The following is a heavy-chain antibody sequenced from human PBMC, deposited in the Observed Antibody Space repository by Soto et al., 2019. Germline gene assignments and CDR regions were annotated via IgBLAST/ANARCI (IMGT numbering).Heavy chain of an antibody. J-gene: IGHJ4*02. D-gene: IGHD4-17*01. V-gene: IGHV3-23*01. CDR1: GFTFSSYA. Sequence: GGSLRLSCAASGFTFSSYAMSWVRQAPGKGLEWVSAISGSGGSTYYADSVKGRFTISRDNSKNTLYLQMNSLRAEDTAVYYCAKDRIEHDYGDRNGYDYWGQGTLVTVSS. CDR2: ISGSGGST. CDR3: AKDRIEHDYGDRNGYDY.